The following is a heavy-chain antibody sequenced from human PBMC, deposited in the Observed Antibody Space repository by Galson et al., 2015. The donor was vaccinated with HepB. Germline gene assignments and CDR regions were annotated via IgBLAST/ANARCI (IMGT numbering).Heavy chain of an antibody. Sequence: SLRLSCAASGFTFSSYAMHWVRQAPGKGLEWVAVISYDGSNKYYADSVKGRFTISRDNSKNTLYLQMNSLRAVDTAVYYCARAAIVGATLDYWGQGTLVTVSS. J-gene: IGHJ4*02. D-gene: IGHD1-26*01. CDR2: ISYDGSNK. V-gene: IGHV3-30-3*01. CDR3: ARAAIVGATLDY. CDR1: GFTFSSYA.